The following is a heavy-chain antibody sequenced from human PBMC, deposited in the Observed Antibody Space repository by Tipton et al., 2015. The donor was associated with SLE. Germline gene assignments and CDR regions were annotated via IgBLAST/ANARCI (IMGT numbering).Heavy chain of an antibody. J-gene: IGHJ4*02. Sequence: TLSLTCSVSGGSISIYSWSWIRQPAGKGLEWIGRIFPSGSTNFNPFLKSRVTMSVDTSKNQFSLNLRSVTAADTAVYYCAGRYSGNYYVSYWGQRTLVTVSS. CDR2: IFPSGST. D-gene: IGHD1-26*01. CDR3: AGRYSGNYYVSY. CDR1: GGSISIYS. V-gene: IGHV4-4*07.